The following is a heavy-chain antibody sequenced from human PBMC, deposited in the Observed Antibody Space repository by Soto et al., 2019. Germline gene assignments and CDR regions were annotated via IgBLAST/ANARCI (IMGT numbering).Heavy chain of an antibody. D-gene: IGHD3-10*01. J-gene: IGHJ5*02. CDR3: AREYGSGSSPRFDP. Sequence: SETLSLTCTVSGGSISSYYWSWIRQPPGKGLEWIGYIYYSGSTNYNPSLKSRVTISVDTSKNQFSLKLSSVTAADTAVYYCAREYGSGSSPRFDPWGQGTLVTVSS. CDR2: IYYSGST. V-gene: IGHV4-59*01. CDR1: GGSISSYY.